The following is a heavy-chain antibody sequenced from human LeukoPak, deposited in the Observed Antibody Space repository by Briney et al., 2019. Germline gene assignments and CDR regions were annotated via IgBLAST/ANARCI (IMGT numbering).Heavy chain of an antibody. CDR2: ITGDCKYI. Sequence: GGSLRLSCAASGFIFKTYTMTWVRQAPGKGLEWVSSITGDCKYITYADSVKGRFTISRDNAKNSLYLQVASLRGDDTATYYCAREGNDYYYDQWGQGTLVTVSP. CDR3: AREGNDYYYDQ. V-gene: IGHV3-21*01. J-gene: IGHJ4*02. CDR1: GFIFKTYT. D-gene: IGHD3-16*01.